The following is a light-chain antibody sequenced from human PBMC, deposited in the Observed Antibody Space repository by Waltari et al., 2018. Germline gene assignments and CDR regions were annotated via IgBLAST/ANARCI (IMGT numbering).Light chain of an antibody. J-gene: IGLJ2*01. V-gene: IGLV2-23*02. CDR3: CSYANYVTF. CDR2: DVT. CDR1: NSDVGSLVL. Sequence: QSALIQPASLSGSPGQSITLSCTGLNSDVGSLVLVSWYQQHPGKAPKLILYDVTKRHSGVFDRFSGSRSGYTASLTISTLQAEDEADYYCCSYANYVTFFGGGTKLTVL.